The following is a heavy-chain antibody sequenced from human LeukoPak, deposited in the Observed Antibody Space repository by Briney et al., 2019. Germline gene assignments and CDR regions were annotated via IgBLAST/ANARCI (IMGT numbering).Heavy chain of an antibody. CDR3: ARLHIRSSNVMDV. CDR2: ISAYNGNT. D-gene: IGHD6-6*01. J-gene: IGHJ6*02. Sequence: ASVKVSCKASGYTFTSYGVTWVRQAPGQGLEWMGWISAYNGNTNYAQSLQGRVTMTTDTSTSTAHMELRSLRSDDTALYYCARLHIRSSNVMDVWGQGTTVTVSS. V-gene: IGHV1-18*01. CDR1: GYTFTSYG.